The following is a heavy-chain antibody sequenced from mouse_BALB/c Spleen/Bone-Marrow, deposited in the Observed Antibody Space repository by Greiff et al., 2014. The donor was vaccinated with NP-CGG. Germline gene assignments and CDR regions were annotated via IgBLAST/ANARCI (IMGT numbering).Heavy chain of an antibody. CDR3: AGSRGTTATTYYFDY. CDR1: GYTFTDYN. V-gene: IGHV1S29*02. CDR2: IYPHNGGN. J-gene: IGHJ2*01. Sequence: EVQLQQSGPELVKPGASVKISCKASGYTFTDYNMHWVKQSHGKSLEWIVYIYPHNGGNGYNQKFKNKATLTVDSSSSIAYMELRSLTSEDSAVYYCAGSRGTTATTYYFDYWGQGTTLTVSS. D-gene: IGHD1-2*01.